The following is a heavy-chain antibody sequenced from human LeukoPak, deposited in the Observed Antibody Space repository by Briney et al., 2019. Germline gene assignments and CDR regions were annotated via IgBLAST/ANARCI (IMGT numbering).Heavy chain of an antibody. Sequence: SQTLSLTCALSGDSVSSNTAAWNWIRQSPSRGLEWLGRTYYMSNLYNEYAASVKSRITINPDTSKNQFSLQLNSVTPEDTAVYYCARELLEKRPMGFDYWGQGTLVTVSS. V-gene: IGHV6-1*01. J-gene: IGHJ4*02. D-gene: IGHD3-10*01. CDR1: GDSVSSNTAA. CDR3: ARELLEKRPMGFDY. CDR2: TYYMSNLYN.